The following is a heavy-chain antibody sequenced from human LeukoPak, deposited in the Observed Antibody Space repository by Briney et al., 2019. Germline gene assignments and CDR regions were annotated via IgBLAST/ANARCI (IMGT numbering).Heavy chain of an antibody. CDR1: GLTVSTNY. CDR2: LHSDGNK. J-gene: IGHJ5*02. CDR3: AGRRKEAAAYDR. D-gene: IGHD6-13*01. V-gene: IGHV3-66*01. Sequence: GGSLRLSRAASGLTVSTNYMSWVRLAPGKGLEWVSLLHSDGNKYYAESVKGRFTISTDNSKNTLYLQMNSLRVEDTAVYYCAGRRKEAAAYDRWGQGTLVTVSS.